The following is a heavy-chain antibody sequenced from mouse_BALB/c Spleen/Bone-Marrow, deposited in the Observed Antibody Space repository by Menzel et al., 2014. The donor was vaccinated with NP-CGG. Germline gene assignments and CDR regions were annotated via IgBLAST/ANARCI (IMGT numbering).Heavy chain of an antibody. CDR2: INPYNDVT. CDR3: AREGWLLRFDY. CDR1: GYIFTSYV. V-gene: IGHV1-14*01. J-gene: IGHJ2*01. D-gene: IGHD2-3*01. Sequence: EVQLQQSGPELVKPGTSVKMSCKASGYIFTSYVMDWVKQKPGQGLEWIGYINPYNDVTNYNEKFKGKATLTSDKSSSTAYMGVSSLTSEDSAVYYCAREGWLLRFDYWGQGTTLTVSS.